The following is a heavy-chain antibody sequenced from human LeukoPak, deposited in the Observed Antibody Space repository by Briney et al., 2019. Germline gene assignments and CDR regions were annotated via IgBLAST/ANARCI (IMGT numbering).Heavy chain of an antibody. Sequence: GRSLRLSCAASGFTFSSYGMHWVRQAPGKGLEWVAFIQYDGARKYYVDSVRDRFTISRDNTKNTVYLQMNSLRAEDTAVYYCARNIPVTRWGYWGQGTLVTVSS. CDR3: ARNIPVTRWGY. V-gene: IGHV3-30*12. CDR1: GFTFSSYG. CDR2: IQYDGARK. J-gene: IGHJ4*02. D-gene: IGHD2-21*01.